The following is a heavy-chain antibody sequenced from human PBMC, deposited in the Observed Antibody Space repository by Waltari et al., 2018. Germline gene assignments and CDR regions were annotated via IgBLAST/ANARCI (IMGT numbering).Heavy chain of an antibody. D-gene: IGHD3-3*01. J-gene: IGHJ3*01. CDR2: ISGGGQTT. V-gene: IGHV3-23*01. CDR3: AKRLLEPQVGAFDV. Sequence: EVQLLQSGGGLVQPGGSLRLSCAASGFTFSSYSMSCFRQAPGKGLEWVSAISGGGQTTLYADSVKGRFSISRDNSKNTLSLQVSSLRAEDSAVYYCAKRLLEPQVGAFDVWGQGTMVTVSS. CDR1: GFTFSSYS.